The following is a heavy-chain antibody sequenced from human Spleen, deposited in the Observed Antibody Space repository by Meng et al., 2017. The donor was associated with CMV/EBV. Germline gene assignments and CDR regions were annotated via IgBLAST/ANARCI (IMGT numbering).Heavy chain of an antibody. Sequence: SCGASGLTFRSSGMAGFREVPGRGLGFVSAIDNYGVSTFYADSVKGRFAISRDNSKNTLSVQMNSLRADDTAIYYCAKEQGGGLPFDFWGRGTLVTVSS. V-gene: IGHV3-23*01. CDR2: IDNYGVST. CDR3: AKEQGGGLPFDF. J-gene: IGHJ4*02. D-gene: IGHD1-26*01. CDR1: GLTFRSSG.